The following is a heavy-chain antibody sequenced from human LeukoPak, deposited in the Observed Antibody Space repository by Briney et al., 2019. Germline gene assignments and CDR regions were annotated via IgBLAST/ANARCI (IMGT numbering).Heavy chain of an antibody. V-gene: IGHV1-69*13. J-gene: IGHJ6*03. D-gene: IGHD3-10*01. CDR3: ARDRLTMVRGAFYYYYMDV. Sequence: ASVKVSCKASGGTFSSYAISWVRQAPGQGLEWMGGIIPIFGTANYAQKFQGRVTITADESTSTAYMELSSLRSEDTAVYYCARDRLTMVRGAFYYYYMDVWGKGTTVTISS. CDR2: IIPIFGTA. CDR1: GGTFSSYA.